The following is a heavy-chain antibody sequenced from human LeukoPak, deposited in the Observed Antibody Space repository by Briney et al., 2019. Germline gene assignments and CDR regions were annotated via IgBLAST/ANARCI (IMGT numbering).Heavy chain of an antibody. CDR3: ARRHLTSGSIDY. CDR1: GFTVSSNY. CDR2: IFSGGGT. Sequence: GGSLRLSCAASGFTVSSNYMNWVRQAPGKGLEWVSNIFSGGGTHYADPVKGRFTISRDNSKNTVYLQMNSLRAEDTAMYYCARRHLTSGSIDYWGQGTLVTVSS. V-gene: IGHV3-53*01. J-gene: IGHJ4*02.